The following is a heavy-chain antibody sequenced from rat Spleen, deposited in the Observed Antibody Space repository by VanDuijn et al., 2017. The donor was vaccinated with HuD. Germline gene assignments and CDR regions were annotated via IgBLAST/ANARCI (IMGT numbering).Heavy chain of an antibody. D-gene: IGHD1-7*01. CDR2: IWSGGST. J-gene: IGHJ2*01. CDR1: GFSLTNWN. V-gene: IGHV2-1*01. CDR3: ARPHSYYGYKSYYFDY. Sequence: QVQLKESGPGLVQPSQTLSLTCAVSGFSLTNWNVHWIRQPPGKGLEWMGAIWSGGSTDYNSTLKSRLSISRDTSKSQVFLKMDSLQTEDTAMYFCARPHSYYGYKSYYFDYWGQGVMVTVSS.